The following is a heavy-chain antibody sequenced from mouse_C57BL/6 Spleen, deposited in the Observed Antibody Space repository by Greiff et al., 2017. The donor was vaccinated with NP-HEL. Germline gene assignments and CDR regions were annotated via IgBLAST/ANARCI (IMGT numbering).Heavy chain of an antibody. Sequence: EVHLVESGGGLVKPGGSLKLSCAASGFTFSDYGMHWVRQAPEKGLEWVAYISSGSSTIYYADTVKGRFTISRDNAKNTLFLQMTSLRSEDTAMYYCARDYYGSSSGYFDVWGTGTTVTVSS. D-gene: IGHD1-1*01. V-gene: IGHV5-17*01. CDR1: GFTFSDYG. CDR3: ARDYYGSSSGYFDV. J-gene: IGHJ1*03. CDR2: ISSGSSTI.